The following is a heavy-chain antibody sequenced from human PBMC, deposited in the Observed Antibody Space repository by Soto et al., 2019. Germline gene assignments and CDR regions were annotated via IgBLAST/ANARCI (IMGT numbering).Heavy chain of an antibody. J-gene: IGHJ4*02. D-gene: IGHD1-26*01. Sequence: QVQLVQSGAEVKKPGASVNVSCKASGYTFTVYYMHWVRQAPGQGLEWMGWINPNSGGTMYPQKFQGRVTMTWDTSISTAYMALTRVRADDTAVYYCAGDLAKGGGSAGFDYWGQGTLVTVSS. CDR2: INPNSGGT. CDR3: AGDLAKGGGSAGFDY. V-gene: IGHV1-2*02. CDR1: GYTFTVYY.